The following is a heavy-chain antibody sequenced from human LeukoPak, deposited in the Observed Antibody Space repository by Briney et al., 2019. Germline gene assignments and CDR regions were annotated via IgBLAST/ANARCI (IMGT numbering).Heavy chain of an antibody. CDR2: IWYDGSNK. CDR1: GFTFSSYG. D-gene: IGHD6-6*01. CDR3: ARDGVYSGSSGLDY. J-gene: IGHJ4*02. Sequence: PGGSLRLSCAASGFTFSSYGMHGVREAPGRALEGVAVIWYDGSNKYYADSVKGRFTISRDNSKNTLYLQMNSLRAEDTAVYYCARDGVYSGSSGLDYWGQGTLVTVSS. V-gene: IGHV3-33*01.